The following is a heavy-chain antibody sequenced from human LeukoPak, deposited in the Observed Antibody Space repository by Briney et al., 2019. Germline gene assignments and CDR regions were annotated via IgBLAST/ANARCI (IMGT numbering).Heavy chain of an antibody. Sequence: ASVKVSCKASGGTFSSYAISWVRQAPGQGLEWMGGIIPIFGTANYAQKFQGRVTITADESTSTAYMELSSLRSGDTAVYYCARGEAAAGRYWGQGTLVTVSS. CDR1: GGTFSSYA. CDR2: IIPIFGTA. D-gene: IGHD6-13*01. J-gene: IGHJ4*02. V-gene: IGHV1-69*13. CDR3: ARGEAAAGRY.